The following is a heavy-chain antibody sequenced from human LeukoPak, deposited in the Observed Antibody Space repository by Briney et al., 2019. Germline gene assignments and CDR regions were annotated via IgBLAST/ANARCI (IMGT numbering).Heavy chain of an antibody. V-gene: IGHV1-2*02. CDR2: INPNSGGT. Sequence: ASVKVSCKASGYTFTGYYMHWVRQAPGQGLEWMGWINPNSGGTNYAQKFQGRVTMTRDTSISTAYMELSRLRSDDTAVYYCARDLQLRVMATMVFDYWGQGTLVTVSS. CDR3: ARDLQLRVMATMVFDY. J-gene: IGHJ4*02. D-gene: IGHD5-24*01. CDR1: GYTFTGYY.